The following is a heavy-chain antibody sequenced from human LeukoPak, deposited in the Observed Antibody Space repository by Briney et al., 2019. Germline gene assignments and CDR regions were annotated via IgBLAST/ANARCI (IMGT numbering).Heavy chain of an antibody. D-gene: IGHD2/OR15-2a*01. CDR2: IHHSGST. CDR3: ARNAYYSADY. Sequence: PSETLSLTCDVSGGSISSGYWWSWVRQPPGKGLEWIGEIHHSGSTNYNPSLKSRVTISMYKSKNRFSVMLTPVTAADTAVYYCARNAYYSADYWGQGTLVTVSS. V-gene: IGHV4-4*02. J-gene: IGHJ4*02. CDR1: GGSISSGYW.